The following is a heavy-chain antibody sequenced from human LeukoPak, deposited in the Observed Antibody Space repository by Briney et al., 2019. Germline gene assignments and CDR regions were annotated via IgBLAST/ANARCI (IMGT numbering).Heavy chain of an antibody. CDR3: AREGYCSSTSCYEDAFDI. V-gene: IGHV3-30-3*01. Sequence: GGSLRLSCAASGFTFSSDAMHWVRQAPGKGLECVAVISYDGSNKYYADSVKGRFTISRDNSKNTLYLQMNSLRAEDTAVYYCAREGYCSSTSCYEDAFDIWGQGTMVTVSS. CDR2: ISYDGSNK. J-gene: IGHJ3*02. D-gene: IGHD2-2*01. CDR1: GFTFSSDA.